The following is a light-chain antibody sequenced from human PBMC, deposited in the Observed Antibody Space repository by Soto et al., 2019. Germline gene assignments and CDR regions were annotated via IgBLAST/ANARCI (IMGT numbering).Light chain of an antibody. J-gene: IGLJ3*02. CDR2: STN. Sequence: QAVVTQEASFSVSPGGTVTLTCGLSSGSVSTISYPSWYQQTPGQAPRTLIYSTNTRSSGVPDRFSGSILGTKAALTITGAQADDESHDYCVLYLGSGIWMFGGGTKLTVL. CDR1: SGSVSTISY. CDR3: VLYLGSGIWM. V-gene: IGLV8-61*01.